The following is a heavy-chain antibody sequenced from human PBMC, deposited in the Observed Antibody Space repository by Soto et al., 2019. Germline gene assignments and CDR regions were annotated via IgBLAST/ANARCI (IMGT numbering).Heavy chain of an antibody. D-gene: IGHD6-19*01. Sequence: PGGSLGLSCAASGFTVSSNYMSWVRQAPGKGLEWVSVIYSGGSTYYAHSVKGRFTIPRDNSKNTLYLQMNSLRAEDTAVYYCASSSGWYALIDYYYGMDVWGQGTTVTVSS. CDR1: GFTVSSNY. CDR2: IYSGGST. CDR3: ASSSGWYALIDYYYGMDV. V-gene: IGHV3-53*01. J-gene: IGHJ6*02.